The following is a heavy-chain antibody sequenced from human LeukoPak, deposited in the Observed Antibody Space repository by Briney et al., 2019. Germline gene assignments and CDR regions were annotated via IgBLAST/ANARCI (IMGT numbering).Heavy chain of an antibody. CDR3: ANSKYSSSWCDIFQH. J-gene: IGHJ1*01. CDR1: GFTFSSYG. D-gene: IGHD6-13*01. V-gene: IGHV3-30*18. Sequence: AGGSLRLSCAASGFTFSSYGMHWVRQAPGKGLEWVAVISYDGSNKYYADSVKGRFTISRDNSKNTLYLQMNSLRAEDTAVYYCANSKYSSSWCDIFQHWGQGTLVTVSS. CDR2: ISYDGSNK.